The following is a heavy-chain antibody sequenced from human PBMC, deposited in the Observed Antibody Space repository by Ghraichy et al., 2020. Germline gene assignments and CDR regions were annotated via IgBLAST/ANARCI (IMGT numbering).Heavy chain of an antibody. CDR1: GGSFSGYY. V-gene: IGHV4-34*01. CDR2: INHSGST. D-gene: IGHD2-2*01. Sequence: SETLALTCAVYGGSFSGYYWSWIRQPPGKGLEWIGEINHSGSTNYNPSLKSRVTISVDTSKNQFSLKLSSVTAADTAVYYCARALRTGIVVVPAADRYYYYGMDVWGQGTTVTVSS. J-gene: IGHJ6*02. CDR3: ARALRTGIVVVPAADRYYYYGMDV.